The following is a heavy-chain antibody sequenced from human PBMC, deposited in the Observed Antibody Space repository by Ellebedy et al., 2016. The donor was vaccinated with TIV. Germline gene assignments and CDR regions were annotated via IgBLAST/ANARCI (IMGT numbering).Heavy chain of an antibody. Sequence: ASVKVSXXASGRPFTTLAINWVRQAPGQGLEWMGGIIPPFGASRYAQNFQGRVTMTRDTSTSTVYMELSSLRSEDTAVYYCARDVTIFGVANYYYYGMDVWGQGTTVTVSS. D-gene: IGHD3-3*01. J-gene: IGHJ6*02. V-gene: IGHV1-69*05. CDR1: GRPFTTLA. CDR2: IIPPFGAS. CDR3: ARDVTIFGVANYYYYGMDV.